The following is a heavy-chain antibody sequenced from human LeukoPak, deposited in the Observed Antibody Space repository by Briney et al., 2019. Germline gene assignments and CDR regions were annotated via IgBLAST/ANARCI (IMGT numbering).Heavy chain of an antibody. J-gene: IGHJ4*02. CDR2: ISYDGSNK. CDR3: AKDRCFDY. Sequence: GGSLRLSCAASGFTFSSYGMHWVRQAPGKGLEWVAVISYDGSNKYYADSVKGRFTISRDNSKNTLYLQMNGLRAEDTAVYYCAKDRCFDYWGQGTLVTVSS. CDR1: GFTFSSYG. V-gene: IGHV3-30*18.